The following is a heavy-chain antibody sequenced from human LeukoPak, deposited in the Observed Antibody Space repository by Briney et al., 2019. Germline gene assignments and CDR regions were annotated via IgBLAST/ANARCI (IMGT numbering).Heavy chain of an antibody. D-gene: IGHD6-13*01. CDR3: ARSGIAAAGILLYYYYYMDV. J-gene: IGHJ6*03. CDR2: MNPNSGNT. Sequence: ASVKVSCKASGYTFTSYDINWVRQATGQGLEWMGWMNPNSGNTGYAQKFQGRVTITRNTSISTAYMELSSLRSEDTAVYYCARSGIAAAGILLYYYYYMDVWGKGTTVTVSS. CDR1: GYTFTSYD. V-gene: IGHV1-8*03.